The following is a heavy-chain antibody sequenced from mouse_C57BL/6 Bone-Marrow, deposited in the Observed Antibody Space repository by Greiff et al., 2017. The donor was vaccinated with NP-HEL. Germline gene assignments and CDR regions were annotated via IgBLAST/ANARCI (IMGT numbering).Heavy chain of an antibody. CDR3: TTGYTMITTGYYFDY. V-gene: IGHV14-4*01. CDR1: GFNIKDDY. J-gene: IGHJ2*01. D-gene: IGHD2-4*01. Sequence: EVQLQQSGAELVRPGASVKLSCTASGFNIKDDYMHWVKQRPEQGLEWIGWIDPENGDTEYASKFQGKATITADTSSNTAYLQLSSLTSEDTAVYYCTTGYTMITTGYYFDYWGQGTTLTVSS. CDR2: IDPENGDT.